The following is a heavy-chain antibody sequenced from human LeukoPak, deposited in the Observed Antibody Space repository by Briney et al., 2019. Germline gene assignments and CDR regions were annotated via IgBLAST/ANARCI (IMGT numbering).Heavy chain of an antibody. CDR1: GFTFSSYD. CDR2: IGTAGDT. D-gene: IGHD2-15*01. Sequence: GGSLRLSCAASGFTFSSYDMHWVRQATGKGLEWVSAIGTAGDTYYPGSVKGRFTTSRENAKNSLYLQMDSLRADDTAVYYCANHLEYCSTGSCSYFDYWGQGTLVTVSS. V-gene: IGHV3-13*01. CDR3: ANHLEYCSTGSCSYFDY. J-gene: IGHJ4*02.